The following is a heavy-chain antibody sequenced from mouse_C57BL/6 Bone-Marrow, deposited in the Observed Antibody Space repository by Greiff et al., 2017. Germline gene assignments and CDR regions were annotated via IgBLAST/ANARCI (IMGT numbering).Heavy chain of an antibody. CDR1: GYTFTNYW. J-gene: IGHJ2*01. V-gene: IGHV1-63*01. CDR2: IYPGGGYT. Sequence: QVQLQQSGAELVRPGTSVKMSCTASGYTFTNYWIGWAKQRPGHGLEWIGDIYPGGGYTNYNEKFKGKATLTADKSSSTAYLQFSSLTSEDSAIYYGARSEGYYVYFDYWGQGTTLTVSS. CDR3: ARSEGYYVYFDY. D-gene: IGHD2-3*01.